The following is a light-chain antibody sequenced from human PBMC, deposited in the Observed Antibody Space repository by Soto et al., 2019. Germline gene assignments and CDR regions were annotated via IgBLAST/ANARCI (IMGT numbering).Light chain of an antibody. CDR2: AAS. Sequence: DIQLTHSPSFLSASVGCRVTIACLASQGISSYVACYQQIPGKAPNLLIFAASTLPSGVPSRFSGSGSGTDFTLTISSLQTEDFATYYCQQSYSNPITFGQGTRLEIK. CDR3: QQSYSNPIT. CDR1: QGISSY. J-gene: IGKJ5*01. V-gene: IGKV1-9*01.